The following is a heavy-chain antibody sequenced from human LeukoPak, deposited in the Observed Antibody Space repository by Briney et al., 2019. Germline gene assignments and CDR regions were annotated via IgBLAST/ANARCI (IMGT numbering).Heavy chain of an antibody. CDR3: ARDGGRDGYNYGRPALDY. D-gene: IGHD5-24*01. CDR1: GFTFSSYW. J-gene: IGHJ4*02. V-gene: IGHV3-7*01. CDR2: IKTDGSEK. Sequence: GGSLRLSCAASGFTFSSYWMSWFRQIPGKGLEWLGNIKTDGSEKYYLDSVRGRFTISRDNAKNSLFLQMNSLRGEDTAVYYCARDGGRDGYNYGRPALDYWGQGTLVTVSS.